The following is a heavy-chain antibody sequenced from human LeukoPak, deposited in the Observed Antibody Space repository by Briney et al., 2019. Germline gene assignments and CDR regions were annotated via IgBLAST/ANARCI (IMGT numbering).Heavy chain of an antibody. Sequence: PSETLSLTCSVSGGPICGDYWSWIRQPPGKALEWHGYIYTTGRTNYNPSLKSRVTISVDTSKNQFSLKLNAVTAADTAVYYCAKILGSGVWYGFDIWGQGTMVTVSS. CDR3: AKILGSGVWYGFDI. V-gene: IGHV4-4*09. CDR2: IYTTGRT. J-gene: IGHJ3*02. CDR1: GGPICGDY. D-gene: IGHD2-21*01.